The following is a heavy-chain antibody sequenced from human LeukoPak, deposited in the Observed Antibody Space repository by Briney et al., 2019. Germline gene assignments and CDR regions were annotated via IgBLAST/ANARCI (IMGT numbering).Heavy chain of an antibody. J-gene: IGHJ6*03. Sequence: GGSLRLSCVVSGFSFSDKYMTWIRQTPGKGLEWVSYISGSGGTIYYADSVKGQFTISRDNTKSSLYLQMNSLRVEDTGVYYCATLKGGTVAGRIGSYYYYYMDVWGKGTTVTVSS. D-gene: IGHD6-19*01. CDR3: ATLKGGTVAGRIGSYYYYYMDV. V-gene: IGHV3-11*04. CDR1: GFSFSDKY. CDR2: ISGSGGTI.